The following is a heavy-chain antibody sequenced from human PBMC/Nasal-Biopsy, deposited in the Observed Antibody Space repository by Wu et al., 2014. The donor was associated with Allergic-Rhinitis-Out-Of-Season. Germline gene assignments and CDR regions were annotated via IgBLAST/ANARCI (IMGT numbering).Heavy chain of an antibody. Sequence: ISDSGDTTYYADSVKGRFTISRDNAKNSLYLQMNGLRDEDTAVYYCARGLAAVYTTMDYWGQGTLVTVSS. CDR2: ISDSGDTT. D-gene: IGHD6-13*01. CDR3: ARGLAAVYTTMDY. V-gene: IGHV3-48*02. J-gene: IGHJ4*02.